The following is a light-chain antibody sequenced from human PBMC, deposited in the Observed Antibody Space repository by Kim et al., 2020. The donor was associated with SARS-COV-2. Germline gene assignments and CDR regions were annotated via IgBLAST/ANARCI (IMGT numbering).Light chain of an antibody. CDR1: QGINNY. CDR2: AAS. Sequence: ASVGDRVTITCRASQGINNYLAWYQQRPGKVPKLLIYAASTLQSGVPSRFSGSGFGTDFTLTISSLQPEDGATYYCQKYNSAPWTFGRGIKVEIK. J-gene: IGKJ1*01. V-gene: IGKV1-27*01. CDR3: QKYNSAPWT.